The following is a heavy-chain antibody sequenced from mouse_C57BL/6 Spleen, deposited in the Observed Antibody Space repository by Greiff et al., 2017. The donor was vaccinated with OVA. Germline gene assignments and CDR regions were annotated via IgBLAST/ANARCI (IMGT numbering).Heavy chain of an antibody. CDR2: ISDGGSYT. CDR3: ARRYSNYAWFAY. CDR1: GFTFSSYA. V-gene: IGHV5-4*03. J-gene: IGHJ3*01. D-gene: IGHD2-5*01. Sequence: EVKVVESGGGLVKPGGSLKLSCAASGFTFSSYAMSWVRQTPEQRLEWVATISDGGSYTNYPDNVKGRFTISRDNAKNTLYLQMSHLKSEDTAMYYCARRYSNYAWFAYWGQGTLVTVSA.